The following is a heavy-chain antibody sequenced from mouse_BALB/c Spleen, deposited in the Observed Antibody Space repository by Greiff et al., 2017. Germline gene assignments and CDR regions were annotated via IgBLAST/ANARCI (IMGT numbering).Heavy chain of an antibody. J-gene: IGHJ2*01. CDR1: GYSITSGYY. V-gene: IGHV3-6*02. Sequence: EVKLEESGPGLVKPSQSLSLTCSVTGYSITSGYYWNWIRQFPGNKLEWMGYISYDGSNNYNPSLKNRISITRDTSKNQFFLKLNSVTTEDTATYYCARALSYYGSSYFDYWGQGTTLTVSS. D-gene: IGHD1-1*01. CDR2: ISYDGSN. CDR3: ARALSYYGSSYFDY.